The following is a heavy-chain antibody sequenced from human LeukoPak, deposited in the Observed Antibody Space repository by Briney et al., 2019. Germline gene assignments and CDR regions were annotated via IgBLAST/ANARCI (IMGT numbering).Heavy chain of an antibody. Sequence: GGSLRLSCAASGFTFDDYAMHWVRQAPGKGLEWVSGISWNSGSIGYADSVKGRFTISRDNAKNSLYLQMNSLRAEDTAVYYCARDEAYPPRITISLWGQGTLVTVSS. J-gene: IGHJ4*02. V-gene: IGHV3-9*01. D-gene: IGHD3-3*01. CDR2: ISWNSGSI. CDR1: GFTFDDYA. CDR3: ARDEAYPPRITISL.